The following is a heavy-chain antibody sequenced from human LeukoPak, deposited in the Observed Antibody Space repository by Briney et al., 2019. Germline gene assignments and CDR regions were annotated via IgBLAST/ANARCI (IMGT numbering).Heavy chain of an antibody. D-gene: IGHD4-17*01. CDR1: GAPISSYY. CDR3: ARHTTVVPPHYFDY. J-gene: IGHJ4*02. CDR2: IFYSGNT. V-gene: IGHV4-59*08. Sequence: PSETLSLTCTVSGAPISSYYWSWLRQPPGKGREWIGYIFYSGNTNYNPSLKSRVTMSLGTSKNLFSLRLTSVTAADPAVYYCARHTTVVPPHYFDYWGQGALVTVSS.